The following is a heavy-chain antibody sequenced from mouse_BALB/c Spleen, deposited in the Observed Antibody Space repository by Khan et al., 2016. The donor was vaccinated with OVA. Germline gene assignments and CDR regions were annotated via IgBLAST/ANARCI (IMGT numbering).Heavy chain of an antibody. CDR3: ARLYRPGYFDV. D-gene: IGHD2-12*01. CDR2: ISYSGTT. Sequence: EVQLQESGPGLVKPSQSLSLTCTVTDYSIPSDFAWNWIRQFPGNKLEWMGYISYSGTTNYKPSLKSRISITRDSSKNQFFLQLNSVTSEDTATYYCARLYRPGYFDVWGAGTTVTVSS. V-gene: IGHV3-2*02. J-gene: IGHJ1*01. CDR1: DYSIPSDFA.